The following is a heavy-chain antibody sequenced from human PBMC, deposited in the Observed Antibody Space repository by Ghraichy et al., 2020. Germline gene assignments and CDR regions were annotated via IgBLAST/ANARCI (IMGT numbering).Heavy chain of an antibody. J-gene: IGHJ4*02. V-gene: IGHV4-59*01. CDR3: ARATDDSFYDY. Sequence: SQTLSLTCTVSGGSISSYYWSWIRQPPGKGLEWIGYIYYSGSTNYNPSLKSRVTISVDTSKNQFSLKLSSVTAADTAVYYCARATDDSFYDYWGQGTLVTVSS. CDR2: IYYSGST. CDR1: GGSISSYY. D-gene: IGHD5-18*01.